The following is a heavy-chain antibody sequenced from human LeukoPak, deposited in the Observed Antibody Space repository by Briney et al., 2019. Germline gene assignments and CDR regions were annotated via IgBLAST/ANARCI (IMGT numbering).Heavy chain of an antibody. Sequence: PGGSLRLSCAASGFTFSSYSMNWVRQAPGKGLEWVSSISSSSSYIYYADSVKGRFTISRDNAKNSLYLQMNSLRAEDTAVYYCARDRRGGIDDYVWGSYRPFDYWGQGTLVTVSS. CDR2: ISSSSSYI. CDR3: ARDRRGGIDDYVWGSYRPFDY. CDR1: GFTFSSYS. J-gene: IGHJ4*02. D-gene: IGHD3-16*02. V-gene: IGHV3-21*01.